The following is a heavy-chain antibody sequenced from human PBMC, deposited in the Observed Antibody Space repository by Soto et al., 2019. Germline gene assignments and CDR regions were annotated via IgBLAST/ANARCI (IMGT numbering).Heavy chain of an antibody. D-gene: IGHD6-25*01. V-gene: IGHV4-38-2*01. CDR1: GYSISSGHS. CDR3: ATLPRLDGMDV. J-gene: IGHJ6*02. Sequence: SETLSLTCAVSGYSISSGHSWGWIRQPPGKGLEWIGSIFHTGSTYYNPSLKSRVTLSVDTSKNQFSLKLSSVTAADTAVYFCATLPRLDGMDVWGQGTTVTVS. CDR2: IFHTGST.